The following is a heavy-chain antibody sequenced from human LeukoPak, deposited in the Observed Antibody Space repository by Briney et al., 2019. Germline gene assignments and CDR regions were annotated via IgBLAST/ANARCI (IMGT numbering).Heavy chain of an antibody. CDR3: ARGGGSFESYFDY. J-gene: IGHJ4*02. CDR1: GFTFSNYA. Sequence: GSLRLSCAGSGFTFSNYAMSWVRQAPGRGLEWVSAICKSGGSTYYADSVRGRFTISRDNSKNTLFLQMNSLRAEDTAVYYCARGGGSFESYFDYWGQGTLVTVSS. V-gene: IGHV3-23*01. CDR2: ICKSGGST. D-gene: IGHD2-15*01.